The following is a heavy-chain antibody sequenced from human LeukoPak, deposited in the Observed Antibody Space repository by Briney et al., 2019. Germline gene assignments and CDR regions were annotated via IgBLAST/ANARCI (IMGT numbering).Heavy chain of an antibody. D-gene: IGHD3-10*01. Sequence: GRSLRLSSAASGFTFSSYGMHWVRQAPGKGLEWVAVISYDGSNKYYADSVKGRFTISRDNSKNTLYLQMNSLRAEDTAVYYCAGTEVRGRIYYYYGMDVWGQGTTVTVSS. J-gene: IGHJ6*02. CDR3: AGTEVRGRIYYYYGMDV. CDR2: ISYDGSNK. V-gene: IGHV3-30*03. CDR1: GFTFSSYG.